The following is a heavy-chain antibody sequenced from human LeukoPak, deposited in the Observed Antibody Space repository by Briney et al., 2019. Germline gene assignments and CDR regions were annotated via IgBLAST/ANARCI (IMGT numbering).Heavy chain of an antibody. D-gene: IGHD3-22*01. CDR2: IKYDGSLK. Sequence: GGSLRLSCVASGFSFSSYWMAWVRQAPGKGLEWVANIKYDGSLKFYVDSVKGRFTISRDNAKNSLYLEMNSLRADDTAVYFCASSHDSSGNDWGQGTLVTVSS. CDR3: ASSHDSSGND. CDR1: GFSFSSYW. V-gene: IGHV3-7*01. J-gene: IGHJ4*02.